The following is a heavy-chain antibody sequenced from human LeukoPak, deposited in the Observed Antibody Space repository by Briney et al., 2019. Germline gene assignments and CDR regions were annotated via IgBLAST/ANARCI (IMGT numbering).Heavy chain of an antibody. Sequence: GGSLRLSCAASGSTFSSYSMNWVRQAPGKGLEWVSYISSSSSTIYYADSVKGRFTISRDNAKNSLYLQMNSLRAEDTAVYYCARGIAAAVNDAFDIWGQGTMVTVSS. D-gene: IGHD6-13*01. CDR1: GSTFSSYS. J-gene: IGHJ3*02. V-gene: IGHV3-48*01. CDR3: ARGIAAAVNDAFDI. CDR2: ISSSSSTI.